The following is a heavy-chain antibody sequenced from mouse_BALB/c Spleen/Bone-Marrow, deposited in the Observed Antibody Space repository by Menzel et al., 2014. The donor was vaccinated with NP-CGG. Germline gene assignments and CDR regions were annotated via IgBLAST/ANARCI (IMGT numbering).Heavy chain of an antibody. CDR2: INPYNDGT. J-gene: IGHJ1*01. CDR1: GYTFTSYI. D-gene: IGHD2-3*01. Sequence: VQLQQSGPELVQPGASVKMSCKASGYTFTSYIMQWVKQKPGQGLEWIGYINPYNDGTKYNEKFKGKATLTSDKSSSTAYMGLSSLTSEDSAVYYCAGFDGYYSLYFDVWGAGTTVTVSS. V-gene: IGHV1-14*01. CDR3: AGFDGYYSLYFDV.